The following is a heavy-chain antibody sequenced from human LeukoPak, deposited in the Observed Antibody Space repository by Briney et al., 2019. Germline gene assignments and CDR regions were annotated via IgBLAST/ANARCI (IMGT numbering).Heavy chain of an antibody. J-gene: IGHJ6*02. CDR2: ISSGGSTI. D-gene: IGHD3-10*01. CDR3: AREYPSGSHYYYGMDV. Sequence: GGSLRLSCAASGFTFSDYYMSWIRQAPGKGLEWVSYISSGGSTIYYADSVKGRFTISRDNARKSLYLQMNSLRADDTAVYYCAREYPSGSHYYYGMDVWGQGTTVTVSS. CDR1: GFTFSDYY. V-gene: IGHV3-11*01.